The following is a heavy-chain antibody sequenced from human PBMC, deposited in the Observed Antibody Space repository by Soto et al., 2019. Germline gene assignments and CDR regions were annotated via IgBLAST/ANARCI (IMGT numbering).Heavy chain of an antibody. J-gene: IGHJ4*02. V-gene: IGHV3-15*07. CDR3: AYYRDSCARHVDF. CDR2: IKSEANGGTK. Sequence: EVQLVESGGGLVKPGGSLRLSCAASGFSFSNAWMKWVRQAPGKGLEWVGRIKSEANGGTKDHAAAVKGRFIISRDDSKNMLFLQMDSLITGDSAVYYCAYYRDSCARHVDFWGQGTLVTASS. D-gene: IGHD3-22*01. CDR1: GFSFSNAW.